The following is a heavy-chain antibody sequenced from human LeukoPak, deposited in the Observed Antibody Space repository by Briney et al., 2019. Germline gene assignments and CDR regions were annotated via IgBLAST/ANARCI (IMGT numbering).Heavy chain of an antibody. V-gene: IGHV1-46*01. CDR3: ARDRYYYDTSGPFRSGMDV. Sequence: ASVKVSCKASGYTFTTYYMHWVRQAPGQGLEWMGIINPSADTTNYAQKFQGRVTMTRDTSTSTVYMELSSLRSEDTAVYHCARDRYYYDTSGPFRSGMDVWGQGTTVTVSS. D-gene: IGHD3-22*01. CDR1: GYTFTTYY. J-gene: IGHJ6*02. CDR2: INPSADTT.